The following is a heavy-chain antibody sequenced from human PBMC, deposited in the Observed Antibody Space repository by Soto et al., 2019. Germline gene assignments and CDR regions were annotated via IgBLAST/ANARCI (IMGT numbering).Heavy chain of an antibody. J-gene: IGHJ6*02. CDR1: GYTFTGYY. V-gene: IGHV1-2*02. D-gene: IGHD6-13*01. Sequence: ASVKVSCKASGYTFTGYYMHWVRQAPGQGLEWMGWINPNSGGTNYAQKFQGRVTMTRDTSISTAYMELSRLRSDDTAVYYCARDTYSSSGYYYYYGMDVWGQGTTVTVS. CDR3: ARDTYSSSGYYYYYGMDV. CDR2: INPNSGGT.